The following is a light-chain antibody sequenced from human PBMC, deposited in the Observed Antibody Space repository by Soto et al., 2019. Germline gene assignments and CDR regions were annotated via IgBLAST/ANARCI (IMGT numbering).Light chain of an antibody. Sequence: DIQLTQSPSTLSASVGDRITITCRASQSIGTWLAWYQHRPGEGPKLLIHDASSLESGVPSRFSGSGSATEFSLTISSLESGDSGTYHCQQYATYAPSTFGQGTRLEIK. CDR1: QSIGTW. CDR3: QQYATYAPST. J-gene: IGKJ5*01. CDR2: DAS. V-gene: IGKV1-5*01.